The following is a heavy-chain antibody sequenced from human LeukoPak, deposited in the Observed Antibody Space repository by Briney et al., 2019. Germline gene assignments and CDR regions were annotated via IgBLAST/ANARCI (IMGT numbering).Heavy chain of an antibody. V-gene: IGHV4-34*01. J-gene: IGHJ5*02. CDR1: GGSFSGYY. CDR2: INHSGST. D-gene: IGHD1-7*01. Sequence: SETLSLTCAVYGGSFSGYYWSWIRQPPGKGLEWIGEINHSGSTNYNPSLKSRVTISVDTSKNQFSLKLSSVTAADTAVYYCARGTRYNWNYSWFDPWGQGTLDTVSS. CDR3: ARGTRYNWNYSWFDP.